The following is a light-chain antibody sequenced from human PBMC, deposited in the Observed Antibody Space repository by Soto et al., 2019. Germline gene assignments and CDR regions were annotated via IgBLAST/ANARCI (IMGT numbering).Light chain of an antibody. CDR2: WAS. CDR3: QQYYSSPLT. Sequence: DIVMTQSPDPLAVSLGERATINCKSSQSVLYTSNNKNYLAWYQQKPGQAPKLLIYWASTRESGVPARFSGSGSGTDFTLTVSSLQAEDVAVYYCQQYYSSPLTFGGGTRVEIK. CDR1: QSVLYTSNNKNY. V-gene: IGKV4-1*01. J-gene: IGKJ4*01.